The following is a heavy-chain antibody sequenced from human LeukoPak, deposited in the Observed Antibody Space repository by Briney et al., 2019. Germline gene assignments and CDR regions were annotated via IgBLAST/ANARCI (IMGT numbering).Heavy chain of an antibody. V-gene: IGHV1-2*02. Sequence: GASVKVSCKASGYTFIGYYMHWVRQAPGQGLEWMGWINPNGGGTNYAQKFQGRVTMTSDTSISTAYMELSRLRSDDTAVYSCARGYCSGGSCYSAQRYNWFDPWGQGTLVTVSP. CDR2: INPNGGGT. CDR1: GYTFIGYY. D-gene: IGHD2-15*01. CDR3: ARGYCSGGSCYSAQRYNWFDP. J-gene: IGHJ5*02.